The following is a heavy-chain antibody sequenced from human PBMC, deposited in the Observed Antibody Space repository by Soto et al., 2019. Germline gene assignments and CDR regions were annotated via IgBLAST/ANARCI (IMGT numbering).Heavy chain of an antibody. CDR1: GSTFSNDW. CDR3: ARDRSYSPDV. CDR2: INSDGSST. V-gene: IGHV3-74*01. J-gene: IGHJ6*02. D-gene: IGHD4-4*01. Sequence: EVQLVESGGGLLQPGGSLRLSCAVSGSTFSNDWMHWVRQAPGKGLVWVSHINSDGSSTNYADFVKGRFTIARDNAKNTVYLQMNSLRAEDTAVYYCARDRSYSPDVWGQGTTLTVSS.